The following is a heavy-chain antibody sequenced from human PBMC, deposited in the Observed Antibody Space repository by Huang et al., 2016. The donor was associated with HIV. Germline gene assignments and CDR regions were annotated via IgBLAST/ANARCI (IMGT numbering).Heavy chain of an antibody. CDR2: IYWDDDK. V-gene: IGHV2-5*02. CDR3: AHSKVGTSSFDY. J-gene: IGHJ4*02. CDR1: GFSLSTYGVG. Sequence: QITLKESGPTLVKPTQTLTLTCTFSGFSLSTYGVGVGWIRQPPGKALEWLALIYWDDDKRYSPSLRRRLTIAKDTSKTQVVLTMTNLDPVDTATYYCAHSKVGTSSFDYWGQGILFIVSS. D-gene: IGHD1-26*01.